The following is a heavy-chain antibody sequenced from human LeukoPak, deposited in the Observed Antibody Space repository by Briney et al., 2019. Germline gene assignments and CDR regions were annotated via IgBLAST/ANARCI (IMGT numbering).Heavy chain of an antibody. CDR2: IIPISATV. J-gene: IGHJ5*02. CDR3: ARIVLGAFNWFDP. CDR1: GGTFSSYA. V-gene: IGHV1-69*01. Sequence: ASVKVSCKTSGGTFSSYAIHWVRQAPGQGLEWVGGIIPISATVNYAQKFQGRVAITADGSTTTAYMELSSLRSDDTAVYFCARIVLGAFNWFDPWGQGTLVTVSS. D-gene: IGHD1-26*01.